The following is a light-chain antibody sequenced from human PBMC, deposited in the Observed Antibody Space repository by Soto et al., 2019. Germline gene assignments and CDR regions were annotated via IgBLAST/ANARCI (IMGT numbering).Light chain of an antibody. CDR1: PNINNW. CDR2: DAC. J-gene: IGKJ1*01. V-gene: IGKV1-5*01. Sequence: DIQMTQSPSTLSASIGDRVTLTCRASPNINNWIARYQPKPGKGPQFPIYDACTLESGVPSRFSGSGFATEFSLTISSLQPDDFGSYYCQHMRTFGQGTK. CDR3: QHMRT.